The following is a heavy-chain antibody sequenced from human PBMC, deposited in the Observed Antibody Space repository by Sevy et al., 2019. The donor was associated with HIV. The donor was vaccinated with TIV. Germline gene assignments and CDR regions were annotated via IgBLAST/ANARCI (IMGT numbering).Heavy chain of an antibody. D-gene: IGHD3-3*01. CDR2: IKSQTDGGTT. Sequence: GGSLRLSCAASGFTFSNAWMSWVRQAPGKGLEWVGRIKSQTDGGTTDYAAPVKGRFTISRDDSKNTLYLQMNSLKTEDTAVYYCTPEPVTLFGVVISSNFDYWGQGTLVTVSS. CDR1: GFTFSNAW. J-gene: IGHJ4*02. CDR3: TPEPVTLFGVVISSNFDY. V-gene: IGHV3-15*01.